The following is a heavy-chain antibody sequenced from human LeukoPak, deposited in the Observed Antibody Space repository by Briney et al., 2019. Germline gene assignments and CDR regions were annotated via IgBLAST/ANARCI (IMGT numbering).Heavy chain of an antibody. J-gene: IGHJ6*03. Sequence: GGSLRLSCAASGFTFSSYSMNWVRQAPGKGLEWVSSISSSSSYIYYADSVKGRFTISRDNAKNSLYLQMNSLRAEDTAVYYCARAPAPGVVVVAATNYYYYMGVWGKGTTVTVSS. CDR3: ARAPAPGVVVVAATNYYYYMGV. CDR1: GFTFSSYS. D-gene: IGHD2-15*01. V-gene: IGHV3-21*01. CDR2: ISSSSSYI.